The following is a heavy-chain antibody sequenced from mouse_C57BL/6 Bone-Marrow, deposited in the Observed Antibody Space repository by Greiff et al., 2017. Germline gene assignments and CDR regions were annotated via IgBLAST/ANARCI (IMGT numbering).Heavy chain of an antibody. CDR2: IWGDGST. D-gene: IGHD1-1*01. CDR1: GFSLTSYG. Sequence: VKLMESGPGLVAPSQSLSITCTVSGFSLTSYGVSWVRQPPGKGLEWLGVIWGDGSTNYHSALISRLSISKDNSKSQVFLKLNSLQTDDTATYYCAKTGVNYYGSSSWFAYWGQGTLVTVSA. J-gene: IGHJ3*01. V-gene: IGHV2-3*01. CDR3: AKTGVNYYGSSSWFAY.